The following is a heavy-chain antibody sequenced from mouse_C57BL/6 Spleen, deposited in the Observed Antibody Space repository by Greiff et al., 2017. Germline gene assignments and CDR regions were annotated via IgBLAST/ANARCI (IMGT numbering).Heavy chain of an antibody. V-gene: IGHV1-61*01. CDR3: ARGETYYGPPYYAMDY. CDR1: GYTFTSYW. D-gene: IGHD1-1*01. Sequence: QVQLQQPGAELVRPGSSVKLSCKASGYTFTSYWMDWVKQRPGQGLEWIGNIYPSDSETHYNQKFKDKATLTVDKSSSTAYMQLSSLTSEDSAVYYCARGETYYGPPYYAMDYWGQGTSVTVSS. J-gene: IGHJ4*01. CDR2: IYPSDSET.